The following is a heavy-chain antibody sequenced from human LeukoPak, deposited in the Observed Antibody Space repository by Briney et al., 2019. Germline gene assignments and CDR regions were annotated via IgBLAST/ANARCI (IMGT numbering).Heavy chain of an antibody. CDR2: IIPIFGTA. V-gene: IGHV1-69*05. D-gene: IGHD3-10*01. J-gene: IGHJ5*02. CDR3: ATYGSGSYYNWANWFDP. Sequence: SVKLACNASGGTFSSYAISWVLQAPGQGLEWMGGIIPIFGTANYAQKFQGRVTITTDESTSTAYMELSSLRSEDTAVYYCATYGSGSYYNWANWFDPWGQGTLVTVSS. CDR1: GGTFSSYA.